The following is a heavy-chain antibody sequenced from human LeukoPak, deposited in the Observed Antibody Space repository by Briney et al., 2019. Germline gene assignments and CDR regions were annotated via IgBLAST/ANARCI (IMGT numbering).Heavy chain of an antibody. D-gene: IGHD3-22*01. Sequence: GGSLRLSCAASGFTFSSYNMNWVRQAPGQGLEWVSSIGGSGSATFYADSVRGRFTVSRDNAKNSLFLQLNSLRAEDSAVYYCAKDKFDYDSTGYPYDYWGQGVLVTVSS. CDR2: IGGSGSAT. J-gene: IGHJ4*02. CDR1: GFTFSSYN. CDR3: AKDKFDYDSTGYPYDY. V-gene: IGHV3-21*06.